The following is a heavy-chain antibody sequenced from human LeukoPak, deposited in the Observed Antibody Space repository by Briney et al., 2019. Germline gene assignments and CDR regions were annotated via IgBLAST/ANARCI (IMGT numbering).Heavy chain of an antibody. V-gene: IGHV1-18*01. CDR3: ARGLSEWLRPSYYFDY. CDR1: GYTFTSYD. Sequence: ASVKVSCKASGYTFTSYDINWVRQATGQGLEWMGWISAYNGNTNYAQKLQGRVTMTTDTSTSTAYMELRSLRSDDTAVYYCARGLSEWLRPSYYFDYWGQGTLVTVSS. D-gene: IGHD5-12*01. J-gene: IGHJ4*02. CDR2: ISAYNGNT.